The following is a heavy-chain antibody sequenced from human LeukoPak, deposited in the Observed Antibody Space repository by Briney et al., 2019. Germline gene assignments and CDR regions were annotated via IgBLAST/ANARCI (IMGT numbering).Heavy chain of an antibody. V-gene: IGHV1-2*04. D-gene: IGHD6-6*01. Sequence: ASVKVSCKASGYTFTGYYMHWVRQAPGQGLEWMGWINPNSGGTNYAQKFQGWVTMTRDTSISTAYMELSRLRSDDTAVYYRARGFSSIAARGSWFDPWGQGTLVTVSS. J-gene: IGHJ5*02. CDR1: GYTFTGYY. CDR2: INPNSGGT. CDR3: ARGFSSIAARGSWFDP.